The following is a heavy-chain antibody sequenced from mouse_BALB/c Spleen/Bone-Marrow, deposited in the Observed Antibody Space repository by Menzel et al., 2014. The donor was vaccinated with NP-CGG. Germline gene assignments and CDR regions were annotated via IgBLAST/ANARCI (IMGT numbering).Heavy chain of an antibody. CDR1: GFTFSSFG. V-gene: IGHV5-17*02. CDR2: ISSGSSTI. J-gene: IGHJ2*01. CDR3: TRGGNWEDFDY. D-gene: IGHD4-1*01. Sequence: DVKLQESGGGLVQPGGSRKLSCAASGFTFSSFGMHWVRQAPEKGLEWVAYISSGSSTIFYADTVKGRFTISRDNPKNTLFLRMTSLRSEDTAIYYCTRGGNWEDFDYWGQGTTLTVSS.